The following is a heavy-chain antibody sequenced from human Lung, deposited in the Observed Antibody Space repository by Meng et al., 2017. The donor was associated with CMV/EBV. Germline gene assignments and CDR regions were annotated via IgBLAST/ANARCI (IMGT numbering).Heavy chain of an antibody. D-gene: IGHD6-13*01. CDR2: IKQDGSEK. CDR1: GFTFSSYW. Sequence: GGSLRLXCAASGFTFSSYWMSWVRQAPGKGLEWVANIKQDGSEKYYVDSVKGRFTISRDNAKNSLYLQMNSLRAEDTAVYYCARDIAVAAADYWGQGTLVTVSS. CDR3: ARDIAVAAADY. J-gene: IGHJ4*02. V-gene: IGHV3-7*01.